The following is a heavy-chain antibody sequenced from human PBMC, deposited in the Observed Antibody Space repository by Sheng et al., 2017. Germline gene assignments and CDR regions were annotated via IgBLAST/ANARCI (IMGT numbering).Heavy chain of an antibody. Sequence: QVQLQESGPGLVKPSETLSLTCAVSGYSISSGYYWGWIRQPPGKGLEWIGSIYHSGSTYYNPSLKSRVTISVDTSKNQFSLKLSSVTAADTAVYYCARDLTYYYDSSDGSFDYWGQGTLVTVSS. V-gene: IGHV4-38-2*02. J-gene: IGHJ4*02. CDR2: IYHSGST. D-gene: IGHD3-22*01. CDR3: ARDLTYYYDSSDGSFDY. CDR1: GYSISSGYY.